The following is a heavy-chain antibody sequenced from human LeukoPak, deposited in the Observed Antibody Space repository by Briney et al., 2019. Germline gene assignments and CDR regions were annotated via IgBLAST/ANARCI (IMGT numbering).Heavy chain of an antibody. J-gene: IGHJ5*02. Sequence: GGSLRLSCAASGFTFDDYGMSWVRQAPGKGLEWVSGINWNGGSTGYADSVKGRFTISRDNAKNSLYLQMNSLRAEDTALYHCARERVRGATGGWFDPWGQGTLVTVSS. CDR3: ARERVRGATGGWFDP. CDR1: GFTFDDYG. V-gene: IGHV3-20*01. D-gene: IGHD3-10*01. CDR2: INWNGGST.